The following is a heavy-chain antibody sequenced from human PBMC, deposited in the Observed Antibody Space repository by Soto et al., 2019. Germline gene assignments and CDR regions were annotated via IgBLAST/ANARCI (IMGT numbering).Heavy chain of an antibody. J-gene: IGHJ4*02. D-gene: IGHD1-26*01. CDR2: FDPEDGET. Sequence: ASVKVSCKVSGYTLTELSMHWVRQAPGKGLEWMGGFDPEDGETIYAQKFQGRVTMTEDTSTDTAYMELSSLRSEDTAVYYCATDARFREFSGSSMSYYFDYWGQGTLVTVSS. CDR3: ATDARFREFSGSSMSYYFDY. CDR1: GYTLTELS. V-gene: IGHV1-24*01.